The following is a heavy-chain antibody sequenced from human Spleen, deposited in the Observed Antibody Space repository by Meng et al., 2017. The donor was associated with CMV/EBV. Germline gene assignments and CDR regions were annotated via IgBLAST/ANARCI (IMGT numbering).Heavy chain of an antibody. V-gene: IGHV4-30-4*01. CDR1: GGSVSSADFY. Sequence: SETLSLTCTVSGGSVSSADFYWSWIRQPPGEGLEWIGYIYFSGSTYYNPSLKSRVAISVDASKNQFSLMLSSVSATDTAVYYCARDRVFSGPHYYYYGLDVWGQGTTVTVSS. J-gene: IGHJ6*02. CDR3: ARDRVFSGPHYYYYGLDV. CDR2: IYFSGST. D-gene: IGHD1-26*01.